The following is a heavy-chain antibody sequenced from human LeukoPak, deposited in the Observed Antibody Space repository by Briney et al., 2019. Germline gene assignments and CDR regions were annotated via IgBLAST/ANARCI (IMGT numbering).Heavy chain of an antibody. J-gene: IGHJ2*01. CDR1: GYTFTGYY. Sequence: ASVKVSCKASGYTFTGYYMHWVRQAPGQGLEWMGWINPNSGGTNYAQKFQGRVTMTRDTSISTAYMELSRLRSDDTAVYYCARDRAGIAVAVTYWYFDLWGRGTLVAVSS. CDR2: INPNSGGT. CDR3: ARDRAGIAVAVTYWYFDL. D-gene: IGHD6-19*01. V-gene: IGHV1-2*02.